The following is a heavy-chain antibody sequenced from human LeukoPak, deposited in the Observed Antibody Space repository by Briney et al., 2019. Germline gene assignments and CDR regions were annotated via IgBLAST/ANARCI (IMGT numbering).Heavy chain of an antibody. V-gene: IGHV4-31*03. J-gene: IGHJ6*02. CDR3: ARDYGSDYGMDV. CDR1: GGSISSGGYS. D-gene: IGHD3-10*01. CDR2: IYYSGST. Sequence: SQTLSLTCTVSGGSISSGGYSWSWIRQHPGKGLEWIGYIYYSGSTYYNPSLKSRVTISVDTSKNQFSLKLSSVTAADTAVYYCARDYGSDYGMDVWGQGTTVTVPS.